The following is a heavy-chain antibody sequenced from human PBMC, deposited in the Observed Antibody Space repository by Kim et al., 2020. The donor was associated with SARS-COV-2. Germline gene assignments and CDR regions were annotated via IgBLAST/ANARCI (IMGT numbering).Heavy chain of an antibody. J-gene: IGHJ4*02. V-gene: IGHV3-74*01. Sequence: GGSLRLSCEGSGFIFSHYWMHWVRQAPGKGLEWVSLISSDGSFTGYADSVKGRFTISRDNAKNTLYLQMNGLRAEDTAVYYCAHFGFDWLLSLWGQGTLVTVSS. CDR2: ISSDGSFT. CDR1: GFIFSHYW. D-gene: IGHD3-9*01. CDR3: AHFGFDWLLSL.